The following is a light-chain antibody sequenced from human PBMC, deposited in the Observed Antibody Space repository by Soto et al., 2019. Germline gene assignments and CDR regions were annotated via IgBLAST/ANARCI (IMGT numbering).Light chain of an antibody. V-gene: IGLV2-14*01. J-gene: IGLJ2*01. CDR2: EVS. CDR3: SSYTSNSVL. Sequence: QSALTQPASVSGSPGQSTTISCTGTSSDVGGYNYVSWYQHYPGKAPKLMIYEVSNRPSGVSNRFSGSKSGNTASLTLSGLQAEDEADYYCSSYTSNSVLFGGGTKLTVL. CDR1: SSDVGGYNY.